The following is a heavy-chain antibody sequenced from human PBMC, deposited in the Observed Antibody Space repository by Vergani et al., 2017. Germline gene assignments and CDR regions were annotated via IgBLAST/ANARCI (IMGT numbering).Heavy chain of an antibody. CDR1: GGSISSSSYY. CDR3: AIDALHYYGMDV. CDR2: IYYSGST. V-gene: IGHV4-39*02. J-gene: IGHJ6*02. Sequence: QLQLQESGPGLVKPSETLSLTCTVSGGSISSSSYYWGWIRQPPGKGLEWIGSIYYSGSTYYHPSLKSRVTISVDTSKNQFCLKLSSVTAADTAVYYCAIDALHYYGMDVWGQGTTVTVSS.